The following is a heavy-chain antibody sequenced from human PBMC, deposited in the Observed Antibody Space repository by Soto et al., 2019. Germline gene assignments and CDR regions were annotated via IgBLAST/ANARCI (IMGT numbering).Heavy chain of an antibody. CDR3: TRDYEYYDFWSGYPSFDY. Sequence: GGSLRLSCTASGFTFGDYAMSWFRQAPGKGLEWVGFIRSKAYGGTTEYAASVKGRFTISRDDSKSIAYLQMNSLKTEDTAVYYCTRDYEYYDFWSGYPSFDYWGQGTLVTVSS. CDR2: IRSKAYGGTT. D-gene: IGHD3-3*01. J-gene: IGHJ4*02. V-gene: IGHV3-49*03. CDR1: GFTFGDYA.